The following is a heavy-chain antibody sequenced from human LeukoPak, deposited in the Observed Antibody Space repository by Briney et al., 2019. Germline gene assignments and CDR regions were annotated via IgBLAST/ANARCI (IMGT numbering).Heavy chain of an antibody. Sequence: SETLSLTCTVSGGSISSGDYYWSWIRQPPGKGLEWIGYIYYSGDTYYNPSLKSRVIISGDTSKNQFSLKLNSVTAADTAIYYCARGDYGDLGAFDIWGQGTMVTVSS. J-gene: IGHJ3*02. CDR2: IYYSGDT. CDR1: GGSISSGDYY. V-gene: IGHV4-30-4*01. D-gene: IGHD4-17*01. CDR3: ARGDYGDLGAFDI.